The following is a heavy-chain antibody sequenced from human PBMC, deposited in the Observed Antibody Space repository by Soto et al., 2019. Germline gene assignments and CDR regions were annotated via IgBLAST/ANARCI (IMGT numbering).Heavy chain of an antibody. D-gene: IGHD2-21*02. CDR2: ISYDGSNK. J-gene: IGHJ1*01. CDR3: AKGQVTVVTSGHGQH. CDR1: GFTFSSYG. V-gene: IGHV3-30*18. Sequence: QVQLVDSGGGGVQPGRSLRLACAASGFTFSSYGMHWVRQAPGKGLGWVAIISYDGSNKYYADSVKGRVTLSRDNSKNTQYLQMNSMRAEDTAGDYCAKGQVTVVTSGHGQHWSQGTAVTVSS.